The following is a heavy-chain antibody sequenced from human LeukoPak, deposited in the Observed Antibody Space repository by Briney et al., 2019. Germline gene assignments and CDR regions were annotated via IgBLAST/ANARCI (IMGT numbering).Heavy chain of an antibody. CDR3: ARGVRGGGLDY. V-gene: IGHV4-39*07. CDR1: GGSISSSSYY. J-gene: IGHJ4*02. Sequence: SETLSLTCTVSGGSISSSSYYWGWIRQPPGKGLEWIGSIYYSGSTYYNPSLKSRVTISVDTSKNQFSLKLSSVTAADTAVYYCARGVRGGGLDYWGQGTLVTVSS. D-gene: IGHD3-16*01. CDR2: IYYSGST.